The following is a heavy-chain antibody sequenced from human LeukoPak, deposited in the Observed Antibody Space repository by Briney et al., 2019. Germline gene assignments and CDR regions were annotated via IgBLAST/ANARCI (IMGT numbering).Heavy chain of an antibody. CDR1: GFTFSNYG. Sequence: GGSLRLSCAASGFTFSNYGMTWVRQAPGKGLEWLSSISSSGDTTYYADSVKGRFTISRDNSKNTLYLQMNSLRAEDTAVYYCAKGEQDIVVVVADQTTVTTSASDYWGQGTLVTVSS. CDR3: AKGEQDIVVVVADQTTVTTSASDY. D-gene: IGHD2-15*01. J-gene: IGHJ4*02. V-gene: IGHV3-23*01. CDR2: ISSSGDTT.